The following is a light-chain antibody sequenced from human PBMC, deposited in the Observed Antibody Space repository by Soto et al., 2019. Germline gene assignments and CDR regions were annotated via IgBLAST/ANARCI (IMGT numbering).Light chain of an antibody. CDR2: GAS. CDR1: QSVSSN. Sequence: EVVMTQSPATLSVSLGDRATLSCRASQSVSSNLAWYQQKPGQGPRLLIYGASTRATGIPARFSGSGSGTEFTLTISSLQSEDFAVYYCQQYKNWPPLTFGGGTKVDIK. CDR3: QQYKNWPPLT. J-gene: IGKJ4*01. V-gene: IGKV3-15*01.